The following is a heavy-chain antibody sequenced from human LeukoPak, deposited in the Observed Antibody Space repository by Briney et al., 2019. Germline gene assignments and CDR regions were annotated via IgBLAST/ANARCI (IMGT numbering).Heavy chain of an antibody. Sequence: SETLSLTCAAYGGSFSGYYWSWIRQSPGKGLEWIGEINHSGSTDYNPSLKSRVTISVDTSKNQFSLKLSSVTAADTAVYYCARAGYDYVWGSYRYPYFDYWGQGTLVTVSS. J-gene: IGHJ4*02. V-gene: IGHV4-34*01. CDR3: ARAGYDYVWGSYRYPYFDY. CDR1: GGSFSGYY. D-gene: IGHD3-16*02. CDR2: INHSGST.